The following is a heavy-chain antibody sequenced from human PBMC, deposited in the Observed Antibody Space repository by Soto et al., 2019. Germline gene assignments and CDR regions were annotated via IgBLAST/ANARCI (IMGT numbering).Heavy chain of an antibody. CDR1: GGSVGTGINY. V-gene: IGHV4-61*01. Sequence: QVQLQESGPGLVRPSETLSLTCTVSGGSVGTGINYWTWIRQPPGEGLEGIGNIFTSGSANYDPSLKTRVTISVDTSKNQFSLKLTSVTAADTAVYYCARDGKVDIDRGGYYYYDMDVWGQGTTVTVSS. J-gene: IGHJ6*02. D-gene: IGHD5-12*01. CDR3: ARDGKVDIDRGGYYYYDMDV. CDR2: IFTSGSA.